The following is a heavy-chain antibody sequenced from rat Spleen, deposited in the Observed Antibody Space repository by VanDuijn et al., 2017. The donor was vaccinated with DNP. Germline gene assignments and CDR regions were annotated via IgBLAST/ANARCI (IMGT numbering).Heavy chain of an antibody. CDR3: TRHVLPLRVWDY. D-gene: IGHD1-4*01. Sequence: EVQLVESGGGLVQPGRSLKLSCAASGFSFGDYYMAWVRQAPTRGLEWVAYITYDAGGAYYRDSVKGRFTISRDNAKSTLYLQINNLRSEDMATYYCTRHVLPLRVWDYWGQGVMVTVSS. V-gene: IGHV5-22*01. CDR1: GFSFGDYY. J-gene: IGHJ2*01. CDR2: ITYDAGGA.